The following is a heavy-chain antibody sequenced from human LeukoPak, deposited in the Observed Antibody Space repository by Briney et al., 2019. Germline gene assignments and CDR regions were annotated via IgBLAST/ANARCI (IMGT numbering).Heavy chain of an antibody. D-gene: IGHD1-1*01. J-gene: IGHJ4*02. V-gene: IGHV3-7*01. Sequence: GSLRLSCAVSGFTFSSYWMSWVRQAPGKGLEWVANIKQDGSEKYYVDSVKGRFTISRDNAKNSLSLQMNSLRGEDTAVYYCARWNLGSDFWGQGTLVTVSS. CDR2: IKQDGSEK. CDR1: GFTFSSYW. CDR3: ARWNLGSDF.